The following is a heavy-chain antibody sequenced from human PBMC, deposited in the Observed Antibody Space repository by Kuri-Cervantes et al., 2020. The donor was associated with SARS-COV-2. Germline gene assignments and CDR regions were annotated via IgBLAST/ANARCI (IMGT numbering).Heavy chain of an antibody. CDR3: ARRSYYDFFTGYYIPFYMDV. J-gene: IGHJ6*03. Sequence: GSLRLSCTVSGYFISSGYYWGWIRQPPGKGLEWIGSIYHSGSTYYNPSLKSRVTISVDTSKNQFSLKLSSVTAADTAVYYCARRSYYDFFTGYYIPFYMDVWGKGTTVTVSS. V-gene: IGHV4-38-2*02. CDR1: GYFISSGYY. D-gene: IGHD3-9*01. CDR2: IYHSGST.